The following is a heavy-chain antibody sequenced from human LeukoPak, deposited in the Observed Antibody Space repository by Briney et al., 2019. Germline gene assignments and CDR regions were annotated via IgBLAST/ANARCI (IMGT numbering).Heavy chain of an antibody. CDR3: ARHPGIAAAGIDY. Sequence: GGSLRLPXAASGFTFSSYAMSWVRQVPGEGMEWVSAISGSGGSTYYADSVKGRFTISRDNSKNTLYLQMNSLRAEDTAVYYCARHPGIAAAGIDYWGQGTLVTVSS. V-gene: IGHV3-23*01. CDR2: ISGSGGST. D-gene: IGHD6-13*01. J-gene: IGHJ4*02. CDR1: GFTFSSYA.